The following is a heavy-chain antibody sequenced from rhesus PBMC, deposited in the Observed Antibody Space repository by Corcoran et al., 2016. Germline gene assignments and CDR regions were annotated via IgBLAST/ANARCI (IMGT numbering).Heavy chain of an antibody. V-gene: IGHV4S7*01. Sequence: QVQLQESGPGVVKPSETLSLTCAVSGGSISGYYLWSWIRQPQGKGLEWIGYIYVGSGSTSYNPSLKSRVIISIDTSKNQFSLKLSSVTAADTAVYYCARDRTWYFDLWGPGTPITISS. CDR1: GGSISGYYL. CDR3: ARDRTWYFDL. J-gene: IGHJ2*01. CDR2: IYVGSGST.